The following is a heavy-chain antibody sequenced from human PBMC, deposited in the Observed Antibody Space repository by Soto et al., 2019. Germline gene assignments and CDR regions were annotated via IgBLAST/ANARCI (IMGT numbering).Heavy chain of an antibody. D-gene: IGHD3-9*01. CDR1: GQNLKTNYW. V-gene: IGHV4-4*02. Sequence: SETLSLTCLVSGQNLKTNYWWAWVRQSPGKGLEWIGEIYHSGSAIYTPSLKNRVTLSLDGSKNEFSLNVNSVTAADTATYYCAQVTPFDFRGYYFDYWGPGILVTVSS. CDR2: IYHSGSA. CDR3: AQVTPFDFRGYYFDY. J-gene: IGHJ4*02.